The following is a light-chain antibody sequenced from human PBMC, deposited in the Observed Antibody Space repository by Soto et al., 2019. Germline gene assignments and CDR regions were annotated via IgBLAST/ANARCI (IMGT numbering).Light chain of an antibody. CDR1: PSVNSSY. CDR3: QQYGYSQWT. J-gene: IGKJ1*01. Sequence: PGERVTLSCRGSPSVNSSYLTWYQQKPGQAPRLLIYGASTRATGIPARSSGSGSGTDFTLTISSLQPEDFAVYFCQQYGYSQWTFGQGTKVDI. CDR2: GAS. V-gene: IGKV3-20*01.